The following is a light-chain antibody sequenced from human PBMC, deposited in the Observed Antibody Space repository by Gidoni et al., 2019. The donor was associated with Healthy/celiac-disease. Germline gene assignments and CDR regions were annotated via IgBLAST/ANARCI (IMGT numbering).Light chain of an antibody. CDR3: QKHNSAPFT. Sequence: DIQLTQSPSSLSASVGDRVTITCRASQGISNYLAWYQQKPGKVPKLLIYDASTLQSGVPSRYSGSGSGTDFTLTISSLQPEDVATYYCQKHNSAPFTFGPGTKVDIK. CDR2: DAS. J-gene: IGKJ3*01. CDR1: QGISNY. V-gene: IGKV1-27*01.